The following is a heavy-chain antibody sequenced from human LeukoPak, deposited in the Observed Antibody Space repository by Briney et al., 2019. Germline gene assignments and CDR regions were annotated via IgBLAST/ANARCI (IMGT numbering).Heavy chain of an antibody. D-gene: IGHD5-12*01. V-gene: IGHV1-69*13. CDR2: IIPIFGTA. J-gene: IGHJ4*02. Sequence: SVKVSCKASGGTFSSYAISWVRQAPGQGLEWMGGIIPIFGTANYAQKFQGRVTITADESTSTAYMELSSLRSEDTAVYYCARDAIRVSGSVPFDYWGQGTLVTVSS. CDR3: ARDAIRVSGSVPFDY. CDR1: GGTFSSYA.